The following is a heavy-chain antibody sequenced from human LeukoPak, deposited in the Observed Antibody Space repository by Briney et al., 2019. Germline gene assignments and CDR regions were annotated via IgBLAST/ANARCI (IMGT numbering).Heavy chain of an antibody. Sequence: PGGSLRLSCAASGFTFSDYYMSWIRQAPGKGLEWVSYISSSGSTIYYADSVKGRFTISRDNAKNSLYLQMNSLKIEDTAVYYCTKLARAPRDFDYWGQGTLVTVSS. CDR1: GFTFSDYY. CDR2: ISSSGSTI. CDR3: TKLARAPRDFDY. V-gene: IGHV3-11*01. J-gene: IGHJ4*01. D-gene: IGHD2-8*01.